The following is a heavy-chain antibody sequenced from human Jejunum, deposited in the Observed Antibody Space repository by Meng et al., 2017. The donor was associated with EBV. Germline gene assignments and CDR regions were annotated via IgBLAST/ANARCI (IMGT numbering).Heavy chain of an antibody. Sequence: QVQRKQWGAGLLKPSETLSLPCAVYGGSFNYYYWTWIRQPPGKGLEWIGEIIHSGSTNYDPSLKSRVTISVDRSKNQFSLKLTSVTAADTAVYYCARKAVPGTFARPKFDYWGQGTLVTVSS. CDR1: GGSFNYYY. V-gene: IGHV4-34*12. D-gene: IGHD6-19*01. J-gene: IGHJ4*02. CDR3: ARKAVPGTFARPKFDY. CDR2: IIHSGST.